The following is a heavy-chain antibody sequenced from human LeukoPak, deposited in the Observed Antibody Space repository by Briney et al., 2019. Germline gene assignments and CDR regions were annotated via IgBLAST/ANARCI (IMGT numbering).Heavy chain of an antibody. D-gene: IGHD5-18*01. CDR2: IYDSGTT. CDR1: GGSISSYY. CDR3: ARANGRYSYGFFDY. J-gene: IGHJ4*02. V-gene: IGHV4-59*01. Sequence: SETLSLTCTVSGGSISSYYWSWIRQSPGKGLEWIGCIYDSGTTDYNPSLRSRVTISGDTSRNQLSLQVRSVTAADTAVCFCARANGRYSYGFFDYWGQGALVTVSS.